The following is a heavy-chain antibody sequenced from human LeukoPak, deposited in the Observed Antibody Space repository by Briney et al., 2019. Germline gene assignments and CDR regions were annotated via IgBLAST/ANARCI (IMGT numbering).Heavy chain of an antibody. CDR1: GFTFSSYG. V-gene: IGHV3-30*18. CDR2: ISYDGSNK. CDR3: AKDLSGQYYYYYGMDV. D-gene: IGHD6-19*01. Sequence: PGGSLRLSCAVSGFTFSSYGMHWVRQAPGKGLEWVAVISYDGSNKYYADSVKGRFTISRDNSKNTLYLQMNSLRAEDTAVYYCAKDLSGQYYYYYGMDVWGQGTTVTVSS. J-gene: IGHJ6*02.